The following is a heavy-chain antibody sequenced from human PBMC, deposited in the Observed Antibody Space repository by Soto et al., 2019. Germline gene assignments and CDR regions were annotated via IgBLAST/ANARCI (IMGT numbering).Heavy chain of an antibody. J-gene: IGHJ4*02. CDR1: GYIFTNYG. V-gene: IGHV1-18*04. CDR2: ISAYNGYP. Sequence: QIHLVQSGAEVRKPVASVNVSCKTSGYIFTNYGVSWVRQAPGEGLEVVGWISAYNGYPKYGQRFQGRVTLSTDTSTTTGYMELRNLRFDDTGVYYCARWSSGALYEYWGQGTLLTVSS. CDR3: ARWSSGALYEY.